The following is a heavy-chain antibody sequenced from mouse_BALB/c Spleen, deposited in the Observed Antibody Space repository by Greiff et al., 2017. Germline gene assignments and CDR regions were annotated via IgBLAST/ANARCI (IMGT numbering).Heavy chain of an antibody. J-gene: IGHJ4*01. CDR3: ARGWLQDYYAMDY. Sequence: VKLMESGAELARPGASVKLSCKASGYTFTSYWMQWVKQRPGQGLEWIGAIYPGDGDTRYTQKFKGKATLTADKSSSTAYMQLSSLASEDSAVYYCARGWLQDYYAMDYWGQGTSVTVSS. D-gene: IGHD2-3*01. V-gene: IGHV1-87*01. CDR2: IYPGDGDT. CDR1: GYTFTSYW.